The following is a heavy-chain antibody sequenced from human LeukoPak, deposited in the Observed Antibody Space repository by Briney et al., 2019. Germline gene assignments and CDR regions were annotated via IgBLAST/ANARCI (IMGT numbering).Heavy chain of an antibody. V-gene: IGHV3-30*02. CDR2: IRYDGSNK. J-gene: IGHJ4*02. CDR3: AKDGDYYDSSGYQLFDY. Sequence: GGSLRLSCAASGFTFSSYGMHWVRQAPGKGLEWVAFIRYDGSNKYYADSVKGRFTISRDNSKNTLYLQMNSLRAEGTAVYYCAKDGDYYDSSGYQLFDYWGQGTLVTVSS. D-gene: IGHD3-22*01. CDR1: GFTFSSYG.